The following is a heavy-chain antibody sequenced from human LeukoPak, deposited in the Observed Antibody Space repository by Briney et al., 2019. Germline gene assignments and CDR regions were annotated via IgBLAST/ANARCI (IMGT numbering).Heavy chain of an antibody. CDR3: ARDVSRISDY. D-gene: IGHD2-15*01. CDR1: GGSINSSNW. Sequence: ETLSLTCAVSGGSINSSNWWSWVRRPPGKGLEWVSSISSDSNYIYYADSVQGRFTISRDNAKNSLYLQMNSLRAEDTAVYYCARDVSRISDYWGLGALVTVSS. J-gene: IGHJ4*02. CDR2: ISSDSNYI. V-gene: IGHV3-21*01.